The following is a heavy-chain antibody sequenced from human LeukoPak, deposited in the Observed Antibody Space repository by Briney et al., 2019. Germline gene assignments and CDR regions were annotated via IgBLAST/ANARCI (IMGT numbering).Heavy chain of an antibody. D-gene: IGHD3-10*01. V-gene: IGHV4-59*01. CDR2: IYYSGNT. CDR3: ATDNSYGSGSYYT. J-gene: IGHJ4*02. Sequence: KTSETLSLTCTVSGGSIRSYYWNWIRQPPGKGLEWIGYIYYSGNTNYSPSLKSRVTISVDTSKNQFSLKLSSVTAADTAVYYCATDNSYGSGSYYTWGQGTLVTVSS. CDR1: GGSIRSYY.